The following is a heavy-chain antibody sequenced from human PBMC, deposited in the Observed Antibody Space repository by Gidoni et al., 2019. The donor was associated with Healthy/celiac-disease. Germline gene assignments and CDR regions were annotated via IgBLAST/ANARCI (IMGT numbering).Heavy chain of an antibody. CDR1: GFTFSNAW. CDR3: TTGDSYYDSSGYPPYYYGMDV. CDR2: IKSKTDGGTT. J-gene: IGHJ6*02. D-gene: IGHD3-22*01. Sequence: EVQLVESGGGLVKPGGSLRLSCAASGFTFSNAWMSWVPQAPGKGLEWVGRIKSKTDGGTTDYAAPVKGRFTISRDDSKNTLYLQMNSLKTEDTAVYYCTTGDSYYDSSGYPPYYYGMDVWGQGTTVTVSS. V-gene: IGHV3-15*01.